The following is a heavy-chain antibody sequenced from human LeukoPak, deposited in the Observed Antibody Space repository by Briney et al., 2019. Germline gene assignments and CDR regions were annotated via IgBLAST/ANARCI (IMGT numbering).Heavy chain of an antibody. CDR1: GFTFSSAW. D-gene: IGHD3-10*01. J-gene: IGHJ4*02. CDR2: ITSDGSST. V-gene: IGHV3-74*03. Sequence: GGSLRLSCAASGFTFSSAWMHWVRQPPGKGLVWVARITSDGSSTTYAESVKGRFTISRDNAKNTLYLQMDSLRAEDTAVYYCAKDRAEFGESGVYWGQGTLVTVSS. CDR3: AKDRAEFGESGVY.